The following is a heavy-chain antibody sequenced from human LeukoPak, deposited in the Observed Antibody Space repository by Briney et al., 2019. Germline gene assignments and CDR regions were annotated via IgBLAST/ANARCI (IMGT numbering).Heavy chain of an antibody. V-gene: IGHV3-53*01. D-gene: IGHD3-22*01. CDR1: GFAFSSYW. Sequence: SGGSLRLSCAASGFAFSSYWMTWVRQAPGKGLEWVSVIYKAGDPYNADSVKGRFSISRDNRKNMLYLQMNSLRAEDTAVYYCARGLIYYDSRGHYLAERPYLDYWGQGTLVTVSS. J-gene: IGHJ4*02. CDR3: ARGLIYYDSRGHYLAERPYLDY. CDR2: IYKAGDP.